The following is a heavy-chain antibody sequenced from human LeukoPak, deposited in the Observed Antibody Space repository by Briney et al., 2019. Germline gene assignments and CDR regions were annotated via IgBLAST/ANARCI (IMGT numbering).Heavy chain of an antibody. CDR2: INAGNGNT. V-gene: IGHV1-3*01. J-gene: IGHJ4*02. Sequence: ASVKVSCKASGYTFTSYAMHWVRQAPGQRLEWMGWINAGNGNTKYSQKFQGRVTITRDTSPSTAYMELSSLRSEDTAVYYCARDGWSGQLLSVVYFDYWGQGTLVTVSS. D-gene: IGHD2-2*01. CDR3: ARDGWSGQLLSVVYFDY. CDR1: GYTFTSYA.